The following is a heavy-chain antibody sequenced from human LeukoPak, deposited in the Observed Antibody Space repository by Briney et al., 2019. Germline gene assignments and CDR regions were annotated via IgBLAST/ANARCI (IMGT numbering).Heavy chain of an antibody. V-gene: IGHV4-59*12. CDR2: IYYSGST. CDR1: GGSISSYY. CDR3: ARSGSFEKPGDY. D-gene: IGHD1-26*01. Sequence: SETLSLTCTVSGGSISSYYWSWIRQPPGKGLEWIGYIYYSGSTNYNPSLKSRVTISVDTSKNQFSLNLTSVTAADTALYYCARSGSFEKPGDYWGQGTLVTVSS. J-gene: IGHJ4*02.